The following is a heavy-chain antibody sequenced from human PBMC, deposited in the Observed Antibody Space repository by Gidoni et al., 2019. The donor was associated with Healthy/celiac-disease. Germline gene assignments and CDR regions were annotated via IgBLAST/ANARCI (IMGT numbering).Heavy chain of an antibody. CDR1: GGTFRSYA. J-gene: IGHJ6*02. CDR2: IIPNFGTA. CDR3: ARDQSLEYDFWSGYQTKYYDYYGMDV. Sequence: QVQLVQSGAEVKKPGSSVTFSCKASGGTFRSYAISWVRQAPGQGLEWMGGIIPNFGTANYAQKFQGRVTITADESTSTAYMERSSLRSEDTAVYYCARDQSLEYDFWSGYQTKYYDYYGMDVWGQGTTVTVSS. D-gene: IGHD3-3*01. V-gene: IGHV1-69*01.